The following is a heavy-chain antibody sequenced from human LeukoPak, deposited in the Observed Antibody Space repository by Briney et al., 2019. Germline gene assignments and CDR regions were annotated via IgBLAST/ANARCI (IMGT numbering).Heavy chain of an antibody. CDR3: ARDRPLTYYDILTGYCNFDY. V-gene: IGHV1-8*01. Sequence: ASVKVSCKASGYTFTSYDINWVRQATGQGFEWMGWMNPNSGNTGYAQKFQGRVTMTRNTSISTAYMELSSLRSEDTAVYYCARDRPLTYYDILTGYCNFDYWGQGTLVTVSS. CDR1: GYTFTSYD. CDR2: MNPNSGNT. D-gene: IGHD3-9*01. J-gene: IGHJ4*02.